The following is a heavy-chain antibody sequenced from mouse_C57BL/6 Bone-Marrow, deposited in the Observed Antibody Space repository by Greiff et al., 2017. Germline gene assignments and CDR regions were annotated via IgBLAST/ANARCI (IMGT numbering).Heavy chain of an antibody. J-gene: IGHJ2*01. CDR1: GYTFTSYW. V-gene: IGHV1-50*01. Sequence: QVQLQQSGAELVKPGASVKLSCKASGYTFTSYWMQWVKQRPGQGLEWIGEIDPSDSYTNYNQKFKGKATLTVDTSSSTAYMQLSSLTSEDSAVYYCARSGITTVVAPFDYWGQGTTLTVSS. CDR3: ARSGITTVVAPFDY. CDR2: IDPSDSYT. D-gene: IGHD1-1*01.